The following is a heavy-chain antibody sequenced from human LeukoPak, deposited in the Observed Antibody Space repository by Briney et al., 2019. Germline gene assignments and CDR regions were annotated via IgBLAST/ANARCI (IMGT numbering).Heavy chain of an antibody. CDR1: GYSFTSYW. CDR3: ARLVPAAIPYYYYYYMDV. D-gene: IGHD2-2*01. J-gene: IGHJ6*03. Sequence: GESLKISCKGSGYSFTSYWIGWVRQMPGKGLEWMGIIYPGDSDTRYSPSFQGQVTISADKSISTAYLQWSSLKASDTAMYYCARLVPAAIPYYYYYYMDVWGKGTTVTVSS. V-gene: IGHV5-51*01. CDR2: IYPGDSDT.